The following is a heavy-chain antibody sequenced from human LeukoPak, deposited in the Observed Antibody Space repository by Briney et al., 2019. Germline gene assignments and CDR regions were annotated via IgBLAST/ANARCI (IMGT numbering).Heavy chain of an antibody. J-gene: IGHJ3*02. Sequence: SVKVSCKTSGGTITTYAISWERQAPGQGLEWMGGIIPIFDTPDHAQRFQGRVTITADRSTGTVYLELSSLRSEDTAVYYCARSHSSSSGHDAFNIWGQGTLVTVSS. V-gene: IGHV1-69*06. D-gene: IGHD6-6*01. CDR3: ARSHSSSSGHDAFNI. CDR2: IIPIFDTP. CDR1: GGTITTYA.